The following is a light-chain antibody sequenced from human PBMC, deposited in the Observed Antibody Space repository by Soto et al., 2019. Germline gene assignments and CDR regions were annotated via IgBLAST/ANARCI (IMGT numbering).Light chain of an antibody. CDR3: QVWDGSRDAAV. Sequence: SYELTQPPSVSVAPGKTARITCGGNNIGSKSVHWYQQKPGQAPVLVIYYESDRPSGIPERFSGSNSGNTATLTISRVEAGDEADYYCQVWDGSRDAAVFGGGTKLTVL. J-gene: IGLJ2*01. CDR1: NIGSKS. CDR2: YES. V-gene: IGLV3-21*04.